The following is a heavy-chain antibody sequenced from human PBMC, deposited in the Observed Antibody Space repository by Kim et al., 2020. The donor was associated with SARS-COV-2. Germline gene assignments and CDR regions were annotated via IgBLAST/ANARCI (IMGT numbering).Heavy chain of an antibody. CDR2: ISYDGSNK. V-gene: IGHV3-30*04. CDR1: GFTFSSYA. D-gene: IGHD2-2*01. CDR3: ASPLVGSTSCYLCYYYYGMDV. J-gene: IGHJ6*02. Sequence: GGSLRLSCAASGFTFSSYAMHWVRQAPGKGLEWVAVISYDGSNKYYADSVKGRFTISRDNSKNTLYLQMNSLRAEDTAVYYCASPLVGSTSCYLCYYYYGMDVWGQGTTVTVSS.